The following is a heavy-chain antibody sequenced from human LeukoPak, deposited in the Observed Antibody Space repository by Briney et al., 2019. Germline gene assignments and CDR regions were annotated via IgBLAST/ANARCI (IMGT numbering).Heavy chain of an antibody. CDR3: ARGAYGSGSGNGFNI. Sequence: SETLSLTCTASGGSISSYYWSWIRQPPGKGLEWIGYIYYSGSTNYNPSLKSRVTISVDTSKNQFSLKLSSVTAADTAVYYCARGAYGSGSGNGFNIWGQGTTVTVSS. V-gene: IGHV4-59*08. J-gene: IGHJ3*02. CDR2: IYYSGST. CDR1: GGSISSYY. D-gene: IGHD3-10*01.